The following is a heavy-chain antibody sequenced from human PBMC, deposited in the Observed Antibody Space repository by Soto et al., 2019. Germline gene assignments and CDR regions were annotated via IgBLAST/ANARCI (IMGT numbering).Heavy chain of an antibody. V-gene: IGHV4-34*01. D-gene: IGHD3-10*01. J-gene: IGHJ4*02. Sequence: PSETLSLTCAVYGGSFSGYYWSWIRQPPGKGLEWIGEINHSGSTNYNPSLKSRVTISVDTSKNQFSLKLSSVTAADTAVYYCARGLGRWFGDRMGYFDDRGQGTLVTVSS. CDR3: ARGLGRWFGDRMGYFDD. CDR1: GGSFSGYY. CDR2: INHSGST.